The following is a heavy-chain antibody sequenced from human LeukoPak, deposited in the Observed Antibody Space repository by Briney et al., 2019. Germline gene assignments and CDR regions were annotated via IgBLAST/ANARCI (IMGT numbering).Heavy chain of an antibody. V-gene: IGHV3-74*01. J-gene: IGHJ4*02. CDR3: ARDLGHTSGLDY. CDR2: LNSDGSST. D-gene: IGHD3-10*01. CDR1: GXTFSTSW. Sequence: GGSLRLSCAASGXTFSTSWVHWVRQAPGKGLVWVSRLNSDGSSTNYADSVKGRFTISRDNAENTLFLQMNSLRAEDTAVYYCARDLGHTSGLDYWGQGTLVTVSS.